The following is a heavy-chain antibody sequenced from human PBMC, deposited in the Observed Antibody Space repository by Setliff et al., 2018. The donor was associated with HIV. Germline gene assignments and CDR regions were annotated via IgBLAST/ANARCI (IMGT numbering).Heavy chain of an antibody. CDR1: GGSVSSRGYY. CDR2: IYYSGST. V-gene: IGHV4-39*07. D-gene: IGHD6-13*01. CDR3: ARDIQAAGTGWFDP. Sequence: SETLSLTCTVSGGSVSSRGYYWGWIRQPPGKGLDWIGSIYYSGSTYYNPSLKSRVTISLDTSKNQFSLKLSSVTAADTAVYYCARDIQAAGTGWFDPWGQGTLVTVSS. J-gene: IGHJ5*02.